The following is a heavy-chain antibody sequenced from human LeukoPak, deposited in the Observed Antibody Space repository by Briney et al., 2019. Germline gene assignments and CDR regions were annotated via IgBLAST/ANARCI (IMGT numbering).Heavy chain of an antibody. Sequence: PGGSLRLSCAASGFTFSSYAMSWARQAPGKGLEWVSAIIGRGGSTYYAGSVKGRFTISRDNSKNTLYLQMNSLRAEDTAVYYCAKDSRYCSGGSCYKQSWGQGTLVTVSS. J-gene: IGHJ4*02. CDR1: GFTFSSYA. CDR2: IIGRGGST. CDR3: AKDSRYCSGGSCYKQS. D-gene: IGHD2-15*01. V-gene: IGHV3-23*01.